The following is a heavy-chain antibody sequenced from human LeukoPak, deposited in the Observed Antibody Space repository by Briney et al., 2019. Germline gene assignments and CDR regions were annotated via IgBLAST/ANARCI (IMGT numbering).Heavy chain of an antibody. Sequence: GASVKVSCKPTGYSFTAYYIFWMRQAPGQGLECMGWINLYNGATKYAQRFQSRVTMTRDTSISTAYMELSRLRSDDTATYYCASWAGGNEPVASFDYCGQGTLVTVSS. J-gene: IGHJ4*02. CDR1: GYSFTAYY. V-gene: IGHV1-2*02. CDR3: ASWAGGNEPVASFDY. D-gene: IGHD1-14*01. CDR2: INLYNGAT.